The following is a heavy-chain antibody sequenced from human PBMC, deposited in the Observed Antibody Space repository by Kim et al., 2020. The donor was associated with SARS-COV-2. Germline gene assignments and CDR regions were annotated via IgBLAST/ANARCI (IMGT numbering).Heavy chain of an antibody. Sequence: GWSLRLSCAASGFTFSSYAMSWVRQAPGKGLEWVSAISGSGGSTYYADSVKGRFTISRDNSKNTLYLQMNSLRAEDTAVYYCAKVRDGGGGSCFWYWGQGTLVTVSS. D-gene: IGHD2-15*01. CDR3: AKVRDGGGGSCFWY. CDR2: ISGSGGST. J-gene: IGHJ4*02. CDR1: GFTFSSYA. V-gene: IGHV3-23*01.